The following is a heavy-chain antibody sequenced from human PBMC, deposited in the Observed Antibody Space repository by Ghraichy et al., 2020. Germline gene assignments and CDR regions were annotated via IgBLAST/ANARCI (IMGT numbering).Heavy chain of an antibody. J-gene: IGHJ1*01. D-gene: IGHD4-23*01. CDR2: ISGGGGST. Sequence: GGSLRLSCAASGFTFSTYAMSWVRQAPGKGLEWVSGISGGGGSTYYADSAKGRFTISRDNSKNTLYLQMISLRAEDMAVYYCAKDRVTTVATPDGYFQHWGQGTLVTVSS. V-gene: IGHV3-23*01. CDR3: AKDRVTTVATPDGYFQH. CDR1: GFTFSTYA.